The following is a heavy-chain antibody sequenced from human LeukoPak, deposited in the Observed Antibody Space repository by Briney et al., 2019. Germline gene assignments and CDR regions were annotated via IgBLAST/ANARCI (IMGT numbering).Heavy chain of an antibody. CDR2: INHSGST. CDR3: ARELAYCGGDCYSFDY. CDR1: GGSISSSSYY. D-gene: IGHD2-21*02. J-gene: IGHJ4*02. Sequence: SETLSLTCTVSGGSISSSSYYWGWIRQPPGKGLEWIGEINHSGSTNYNPSLKSRVTISVDTSKNQFSLKLSSVTAADTAVYYCARELAYCGGDCYSFDYWGQGTLVTVSS. V-gene: IGHV4-39*07.